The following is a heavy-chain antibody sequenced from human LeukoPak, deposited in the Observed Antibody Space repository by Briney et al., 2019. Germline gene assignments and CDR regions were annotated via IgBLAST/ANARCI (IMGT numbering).Heavy chain of an antibody. Sequence: ASVKVSCKASGYTFTSYYMHWVRQAPGQGLERMGIINPSGGSTSYAQKFQGRVTMTRDTSTSTVYMELSSLRSEDTAVYYCARRSYCSSTSCASLDYWGQGTLVTVSS. CDR1: GYTFTSYY. D-gene: IGHD2-2*01. V-gene: IGHV1-46*01. CDR3: ARRSYCSSTSCASLDY. J-gene: IGHJ4*02. CDR2: INPSGGST.